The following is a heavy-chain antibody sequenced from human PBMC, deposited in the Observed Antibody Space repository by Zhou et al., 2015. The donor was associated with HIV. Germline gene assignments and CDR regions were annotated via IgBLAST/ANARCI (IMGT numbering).Heavy chain of an antibody. J-gene: IGHJ6*03. D-gene: IGHD6-13*01. CDR2: IIPIFGTA. V-gene: IGHV1-69*01. CDR1: GGTFSSYA. Sequence: QVQLVQSGAEVKKPGSSVKVSCKASGGTFSSYAISWVRQAPGQGLEWMGGIIPIFGTANYAQKFQGRVTITADESTSTAYMELSSLRSEDTAVYYCARTPFIAAAGMVYYYMDVWGKGTTVTVSS. CDR3: ARTPFIAAAGMVYYYMDV.